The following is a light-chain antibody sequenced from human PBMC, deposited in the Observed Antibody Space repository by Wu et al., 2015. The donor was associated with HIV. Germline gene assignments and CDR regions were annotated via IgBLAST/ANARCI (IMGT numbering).Light chain of an antibody. CDR3: QQYGGSPPT. Sequence: ETVMTQSPATLSVSPGERATLSCRASQSVSSNLAWYQRKPGQAPRLLIFGASNRATGIPARFSGSGSGTDFTLTISSLEPEDLAVFYCQQYGGSPPTFGQGTKVEIK. J-gene: IGKJ1*01. V-gene: IGKV3-15*01. CDR1: QSVSSN. CDR2: GAS.